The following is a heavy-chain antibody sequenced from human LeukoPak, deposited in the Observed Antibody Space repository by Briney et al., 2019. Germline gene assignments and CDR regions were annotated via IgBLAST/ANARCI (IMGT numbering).Heavy chain of an antibody. D-gene: IGHD3-10*01. V-gene: IGHV4-34*01. CDR1: GGSFSGYY. J-gene: IGHJ4*02. Sequence: PSETLSLTCAVYGGSFSGYYWSWIRQPPGKGLEWIGEINHSGSTNYNPSLKSRVTISVDTSKNQFSLKLGSVTAADTAVYYCARGVSGSGDYWGQGTLVTVSP. CDR2: INHSGST. CDR3: ARGVSGSGDY.